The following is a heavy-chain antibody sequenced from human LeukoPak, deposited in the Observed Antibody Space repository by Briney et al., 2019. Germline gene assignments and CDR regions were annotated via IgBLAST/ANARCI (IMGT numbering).Heavy chain of an antibody. D-gene: IGHD3-3*01. V-gene: IGHV3-30*18. CDR1: GFTFSSYG. CDR3: AKALHSYYDFWSGYFIKDYGMDV. CDR2: ISYDGSNK. J-gene: IGHJ6*02. Sequence: PGGSLRLSCAASGFTFSSYGMHWVRQAPGKGLEWVAVISYDGSNKYYADSVKGRFTISRDNSKSTLYLQMNSLRAEDTAVYYCAKALHSYYDFWSGYFIKDYGMDVWGQGTTVTVSS.